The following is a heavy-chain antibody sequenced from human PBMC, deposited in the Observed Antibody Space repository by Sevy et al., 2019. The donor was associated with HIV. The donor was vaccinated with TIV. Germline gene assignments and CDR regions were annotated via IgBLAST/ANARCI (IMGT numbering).Heavy chain of an antibody. D-gene: IGHD2-2*01. J-gene: IGHJ6*02. Sequence: GGSLRLSCAASGFTFSSYGMHWVRQAPGKGLEWVAVISYDGSNKYYADSVKGRFTISRDNSKNTLYLQMNSLRAEDTAVYYCAKDLEYCSSTSCSYYYYGMDVWGQRTTVTVSS. V-gene: IGHV3-30*18. CDR1: GFTFSSYG. CDR2: ISYDGSNK. CDR3: AKDLEYCSSTSCSYYYYGMDV.